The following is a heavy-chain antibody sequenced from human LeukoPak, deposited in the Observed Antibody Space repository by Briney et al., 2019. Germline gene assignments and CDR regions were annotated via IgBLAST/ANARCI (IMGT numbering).Heavy chain of an antibody. Sequence: QPGGSLRLSCAASGFTFSSYAMSWVRQAPGKGLEWVSVIYSGGSTYYADSVKGRFTISRDNSKNTLYLQMNSLRAEDTAVYYCATSGYDKTYYYGMDVWGKGTTVTVSS. V-gene: IGHV3-23*03. CDR3: ATSGYDKTYYYGMDV. CDR1: GFTFSSYA. D-gene: IGHD5-12*01. CDR2: IYSGGST. J-gene: IGHJ6*04.